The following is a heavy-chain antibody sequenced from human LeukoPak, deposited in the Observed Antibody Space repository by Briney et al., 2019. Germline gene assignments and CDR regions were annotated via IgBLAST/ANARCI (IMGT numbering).Heavy chain of an antibody. D-gene: IGHD4-17*01. CDR3: ARLTIGDYGDRESGFDY. Sequence: SVKVSCKASGGSFSSYAISWVRQAPGQGLEWMGGILPIVNTADYAQKFQGRVTITADESTSTAYMDLSSLRSEDTAVYYCARLTIGDYGDRESGFDYWGQGTLVTVSS. J-gene: IGHJ4*02. V-gene: IGHV1-69*13. CDR2: ILPIVNTA. CDR1: GGSFSSYA.